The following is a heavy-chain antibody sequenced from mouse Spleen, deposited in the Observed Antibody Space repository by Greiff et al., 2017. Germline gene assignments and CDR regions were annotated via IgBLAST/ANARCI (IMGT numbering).Heavy chain of an antibody. Sequence: EVHLVESGGGLVQPGGSRKLSCAASGFTFSSYAMSWVRQTPEKRLEWVATISSGGSYTYYPDSVKGRFTISRDNAKNTLYLQMSSLRSEDTAMYYCARHVPNSTAYFDYWGQGTTLTVSS. CDR3: ARHVPNSTAYFDY. V-gene: IGHV5-9-3*01. CDR1: GFTFSSYA. D-gene: IGHD1-2*01. J-gene: IGHJ2*01. CDR2: ISSGGSYT.